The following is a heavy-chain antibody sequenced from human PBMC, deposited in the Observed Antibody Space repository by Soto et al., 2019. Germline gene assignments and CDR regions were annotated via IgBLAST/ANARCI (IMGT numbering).Heavy chain of an antibody. CDR3: TSGTSGSSGTLD. D-gene: IGHD3-22*01. CDR1: GFTVSSNY. V-gene: IGHV3-53*04. CDR2: IYTDDST. J-gene: IGHJ1*01. Sequence: GGSLRLSCAASGFTVSSNYMSWVRQAPGKGLEWLSVIYTDDSTYYADSVKGRFTISRHNSKNTLYLQMNSLRAEDTAVYYCTSGTSGSSGTLDWGQGTLVTVAS.